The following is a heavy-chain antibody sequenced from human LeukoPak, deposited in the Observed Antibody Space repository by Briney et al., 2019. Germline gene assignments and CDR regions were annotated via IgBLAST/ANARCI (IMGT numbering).Heavy chain of an antibody. CDR2: IYDSGST. V-gene: IGHV4-59*01. CDR3: ARVGGTNYYYYGMDV. CDR1: GGSISSYY. D-gene: IGHD1-1*01. J-gene: IGHJ6*02. Sequence: SETLSLTCTVSGGSISSYYWSWIRQPPGKGLEWIGYIYDSGSTNYNPSLKSRVTISVDTSKNQFSLKLSSVTAADTAVYYCARVGGTNYYYYGMDVWGQGTAVTVSS.